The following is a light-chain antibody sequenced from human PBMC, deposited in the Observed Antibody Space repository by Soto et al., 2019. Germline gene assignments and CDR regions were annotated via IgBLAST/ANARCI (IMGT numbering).Light chain of an antibody. CDR2: GAS. CDR1: QSVSSSY. Sequence: EIVLTQSPGTLSLSPGERATLSCRASQSVSSSYLAWYQQKPGQPPRLLIYGASSRATGIPDRFSGSGSGTDFSLTISRLGPEDFAVYYCQQYGSSPPWTFGQGTKVEIK. V-gene: IGKV3-20*01. J-gene: IGKJ1*01. CDR3: QQYGSSPPWT.